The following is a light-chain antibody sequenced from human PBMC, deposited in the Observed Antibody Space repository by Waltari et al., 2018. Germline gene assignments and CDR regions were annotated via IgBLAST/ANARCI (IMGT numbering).Light chain of an antibody. V-gene: IGLV1-51*01. CDR1: HFTVGRNY. Sequence: QSELTQPPSVSAAPGQKVTISCSGAHFTVGRNYFSWYPRLPGTAPRLLIYDDKKRPSGIPDRFSGSKSGTSATLAITGLQTGDEAEYYCGAWDSRVTLWLFGGGTKVTVL. CDR3: GAWDSRVTLWL. CDR2: DDK. J-gene: IGLJ3*02.